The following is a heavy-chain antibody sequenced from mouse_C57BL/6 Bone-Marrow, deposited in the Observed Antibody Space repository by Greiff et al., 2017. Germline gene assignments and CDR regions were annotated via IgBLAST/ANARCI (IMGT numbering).Heavy chain of an antibody. D-gene: IGHD5-1*01. J-gene: IGHJ2*01. CDR3: ARFDESTLFCDF. V-gene: IGHV1-64*01. Sequence: QVQLQQPGAELVKPGASVKLSCKASGYTFTSYWMHWVKQRPGQGLEWIGMIHPNSGSTNYNEKFKSKATLTVDKSSSTAYMQLSSLTSEDSAVYYCARFDESTLFCDFWGQGTTLTVSS. CDR2: IHPNSGST. CDR1: GYTFTSYW.